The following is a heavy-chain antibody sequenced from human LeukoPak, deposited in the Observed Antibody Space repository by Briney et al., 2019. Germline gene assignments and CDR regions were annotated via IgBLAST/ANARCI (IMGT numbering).Heavy chain of an antibody. CDR2: ISSSSSYI. Sequence: PGWSLRLSCAASGFTFSSYSMNWVRQAPGKGLEWVSSISSSSSYIYYADSVKGRFTISRDNAKNSLYLQMNRLRAEDTAVYYCARAQAYYDSSGSPTNHFDYWGQGTLVTVSS. D-gene: IGHD3-22*01. V-gene: IGHV3-21*01. CDR3: ARAQAYYDSSGSPTNHFDY. CDR1: GFTFSSYS. J-gene: IGHJ4*02.